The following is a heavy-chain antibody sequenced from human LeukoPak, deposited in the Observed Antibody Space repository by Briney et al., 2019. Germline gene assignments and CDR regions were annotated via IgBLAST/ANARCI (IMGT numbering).Heavy chain of an antibody. J-gene: IGHJ6*04. V-gene: IGHV3-11*06. Sequence: PGGSLRLSCAASGFSFSGSYMSWIRQAPGKGLEWVSYISGSSNDINYADSVKGRFTVSRDNTKNSLYLQMNSLRAEDTAVYYCAELGITMIGGVWGKGTTVTISS. CDR2: ISGSSNDI. CDR3: AELGITMIGGV. D-gene: IGHD3-10*02. CDR1: GFSFSGSY.